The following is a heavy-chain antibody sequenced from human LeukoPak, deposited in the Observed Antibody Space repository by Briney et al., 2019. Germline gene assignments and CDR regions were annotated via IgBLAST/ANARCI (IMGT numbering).Heavy chain of an antibody. J-gene: IGHJ4*02. V-gene: IGHV1-69*04. CDR3: ARGEMATILDY. D-gene: IGHD5-12*01. CDR1: GGTFSSYA. CDR2: IIPILGIA. Sequence: SVKVSCKASGGTFSSYAISWVRQAPGQGLEWMGRIIPILGIANYAQKFQGRVTITADKSTSTAYTELSSLRSEDTAVYYCARGEMATILDYWGQGTLVTVSS.